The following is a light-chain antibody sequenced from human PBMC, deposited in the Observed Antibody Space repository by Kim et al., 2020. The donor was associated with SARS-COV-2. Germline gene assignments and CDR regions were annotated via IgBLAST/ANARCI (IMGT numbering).Light chain of an antibody. Sequence: SPVEIATLSCRASHTITSNYLAWYQQKPGRAPRILIYGVSSRATGIPDRFSGSGSGTDFTLTISRLEPDDSAVYYCQQYVVSPRTFGQGTKVDIK. CDR3: QQYVVSPRT. V-gene: IGKV3-20*01. CDR1: HTITSNY. CDR2: GVS. J-gene: IGKJ1*01.